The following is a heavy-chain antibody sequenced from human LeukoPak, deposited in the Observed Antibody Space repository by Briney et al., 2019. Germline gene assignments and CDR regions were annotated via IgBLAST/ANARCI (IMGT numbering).Heavy chain of an antibody. CDR2: ISGSGGST. Sequence: GGTLRLSCAASGFTFSSYAMSWVRQAPGKGLEWVSAISGSGGSTYYADSVKGRFTISRDNSKNTLYLQMNSLRAEDTAVYYCAKALPVTYYYDSSGYSVVNYFDDWGQGTLVTVSS. CDR3: AKALPVTYYYDSSGYSVVNYFDD. CDR1: GFTFSSYA. D-gene: IGHD3-22*01. J-gene: IGHJ4*02. V-gene: IGHV3-23*01.